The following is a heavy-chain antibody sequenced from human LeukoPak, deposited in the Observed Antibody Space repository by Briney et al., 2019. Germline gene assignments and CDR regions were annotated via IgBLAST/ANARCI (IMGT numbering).Heavy chain of an antibody. D-gene: IGHD6-6*01. CDR3: ARENEPAARSFDY. V-gene: IGHV3-30*03. CDR1: GFTFSSYG. Sequence: GGSLRLSCAASGFTFSSYGMHWVRQAPGKGLEWVAVISYDGSNKYYADSVKGRFTISRDNSKNTLYLQMNSLRAEDTAVYYCARENEPAARSFDYWGQGTLVTVSS. J-gene: IGHJ4*02. CDR2: ISYDGSNK.